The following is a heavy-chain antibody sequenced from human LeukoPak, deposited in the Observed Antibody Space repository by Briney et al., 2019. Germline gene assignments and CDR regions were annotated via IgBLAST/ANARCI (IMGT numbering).Heavy chain of an antibody. CDR3: ARALGSGYYAYFDY. CDR2: IWYDGSNK. V-gene: IGHV3-33*01. J-gene: IGHJ4*02. D-gene: IGHD3-22*01. Sequence: GGSLRLSCAASGFTFSSYGMHWVRQAPGKGLEWVAVIWYDGSNKYYADSVKGRFTISRDNSKNTLYLQMNSLRAEDTAVYYCARALGSGYYAYFDYWGQGTLVTVSS. CDR1: GFTFSSYG.